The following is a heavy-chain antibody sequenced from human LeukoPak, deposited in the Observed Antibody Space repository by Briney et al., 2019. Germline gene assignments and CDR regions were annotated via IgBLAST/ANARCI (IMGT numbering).Heavy chain of an antibody. D-gene: IGHD3-10*01. Sequence: GGSLRLSCAASGFSFNNDWMHWVRQAPGKGLVWVSRISSDGSDTLYADSVKGRFTISRDNSKKTVYLQMNSLRAEDTAVYYCARDRGGRGPTTTDYWGQGTLVPVSS. CDR3: ARDRGGRGPTTTDY. CDR2: ISSDGSDT. J-gene: IGHJ4*02. V-gene: IGHV3-74*01. CDR1: GFSFNNDW.